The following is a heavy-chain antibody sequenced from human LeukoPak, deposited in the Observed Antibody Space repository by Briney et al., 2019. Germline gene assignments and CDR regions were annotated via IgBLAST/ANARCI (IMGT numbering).Heavy chain of an antibody. Sequence: GGSLRLSCAASGFTFSDYYMSWIRQAPGKGLEWVSYISSSSSTIYYADSVKGRFTISRDNAKNSLYLQMNSLRAEDTAVYYCARGVVVVAATPPWFDPWGQGTLVTVSS. D-gene: IGHD2-15*01. CDR3: ARGVVVVAATPPWFDP. CDR2: ISSSSSTI. CDR1: GFTFSDYY. V-gene: IGHV3-11*04. J-gene: IGHJ5*02.